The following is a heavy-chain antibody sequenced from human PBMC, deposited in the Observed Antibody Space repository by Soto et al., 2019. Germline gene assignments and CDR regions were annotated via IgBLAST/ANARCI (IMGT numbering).Heavy chain of an antibody. J-gene: IGHJ4*02. V-gene: IGHV4-31*03. CDR2: IYYSGST. Sequence: SETLSLTCTVSGGSISSGGYYWSWIRQHPGKGLERIGYIYYSGSTYYNPSLKSRVTISVDTSKNQFSLKLSSVTAADTAVYYCARGGYSYGYLGPHRYYFDYWGQGTLVTVSS. D-gene: IGHD5-18*01. CDR1: GGSISSGGYY. CDR3: ARGGYSYGYLGPHRYYFDY.